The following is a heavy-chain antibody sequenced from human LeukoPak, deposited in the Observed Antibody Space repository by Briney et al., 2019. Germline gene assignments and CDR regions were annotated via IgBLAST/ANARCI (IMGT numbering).Heavy chain of an antibody. D-gene: IGHD1-1*01. V-gene: IGHV3-21*04. Sequence: GGSLRLSCAASGFTFSSYSMNWVRQAPGKGLEWVSSISSSSSYIYYADSVKGRFTISRDNSKNTLYLQMNSLRAEDTAVYYCAKDGWSDNWNVFFYWGQGTLVTVSS. CDR1: GFTFSSYS. CDR2: ISSSSSYI. J-gene: IGHJ4*02. CDR3: AKDGWSDNWNVFFY.